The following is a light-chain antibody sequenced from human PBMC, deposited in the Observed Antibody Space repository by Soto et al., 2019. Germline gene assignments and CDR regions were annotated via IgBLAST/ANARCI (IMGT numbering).Light chain of an antibody. Sequence: DIQMTQSPSSLSASVGGGVTITSGASQSISNYLHWYKQKRGTAPKIMIYATSNLQSGVPSRFSGSGSGTDFTLTINSLKPEDFATYYCQQAYSTPWTFGQGTKVDI. V-gene: IGKV1-39*01. J-gene: IGKJ1*01. CDR3: QQAYSTPWT. CDR1: QSISNY. CDR2: ATS.